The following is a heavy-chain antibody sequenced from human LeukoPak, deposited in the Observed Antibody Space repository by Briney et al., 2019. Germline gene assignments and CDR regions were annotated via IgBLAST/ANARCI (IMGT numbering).Heavy chain of an antibody. CDR1: GSTFSSYA. V-gene: IGHV3-30-3*01. J-gene: IGHJ4*02. Sequence: GGSLRLSCAASGSTFSSYAMHWVRQAPGKGLEWVAVISYDGSNKYYADSVKGRFTISRDNSKNTLYLQMNSLRAEDTAVYYCLADDYWGQGTLVTVSS. CDR3: LADDY. CDR2: ISYDGSNK.